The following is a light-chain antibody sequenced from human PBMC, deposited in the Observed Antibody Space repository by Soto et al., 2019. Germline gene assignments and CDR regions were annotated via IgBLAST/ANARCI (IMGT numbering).Light chain of an antibody. CDR2: DAS. V-gene: IGKV3-11*01. CDR1: QSVSSY. J-gene: IGKJ5*01. Sequence: EIVLTQSPVPLSLSPGERATLSCRASQSVSSYLAWYQQKPGQAPRLLIYDASNRATGIPARFSGSGSGTDFTLTISSLEPEDFAVYYCQQRSNWPITVGQGTRLEIK. CDR3: QQRSNWPIT.